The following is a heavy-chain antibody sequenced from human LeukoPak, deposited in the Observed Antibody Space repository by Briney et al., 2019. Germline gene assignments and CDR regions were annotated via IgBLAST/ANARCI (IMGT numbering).Heavy chain of an antibody. Sequence: SETLSLTCTVSGGSISKNSYFWNWLRQPAGKGLEWLGRVYNDGDTKYNPSLKSRLTMSIDTSKNQFSLKLSSVTAADTAMYYCARVKRKYQLLKPLHETPSHYFDYWGQGTLVTVSS. CDR3: ARVKRKYQLLKPLHETPSHYFDY. D-gene: IGHD2-2*01. V-gene: IGHV4-4*07. CDR2: VYNDGDT. CDR1: GGSISKNSYF. J-gene: IGHJ4*02.